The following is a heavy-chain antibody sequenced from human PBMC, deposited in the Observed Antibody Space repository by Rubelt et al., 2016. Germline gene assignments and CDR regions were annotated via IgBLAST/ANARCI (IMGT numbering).Heavy chain of an antibody. V-gene: IGHV4-30-4*07. D-gene: IGHD1-26*01. CDR3: AKVGGGRVGAFDY. J-gene: IGHJ4*02. Sequence: SGGSISSGGYSWSWIRQPPGKGLEWVGYIYYSGSTYYNPSLKSRVTISVDTSKNQFSLKLSSVTAADTAVYYCAKVGGGRVGAFDYWGQGTLVTVSS. CDR2: IYYSGST. CDR1: GGSISSGGYS.